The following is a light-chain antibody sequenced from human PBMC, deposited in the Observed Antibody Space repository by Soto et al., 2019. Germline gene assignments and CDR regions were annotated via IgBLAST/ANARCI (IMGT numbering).Light chain of an antibody. CDR2: EVS. V-gene: IGLV2-14*01. CDR3: SSYTTSGTPV. Sequence: QSALTQPASVSGSPGQTITISCTGTSSDVGGYNYLSWYQQHPGKAPKVMIYEVSNRTSGVSNRFSGSKSGNTASLTISGLQAEYEADYFCSSYTTSGTPVFGGGTKLTVL. CDR1: SSDVGGYNY. J-gene: IGLJ3*02.